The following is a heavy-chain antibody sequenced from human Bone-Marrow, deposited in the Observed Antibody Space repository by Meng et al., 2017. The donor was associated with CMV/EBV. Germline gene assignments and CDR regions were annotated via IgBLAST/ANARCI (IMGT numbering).Heavy chain of an antibody. CDR2: IYYSGST. CDR3: ARHSSSWWRFDP. D-gene: IGHD6-13*01. CDR1: GGSISSSSYY. Sequence: TVSGGSISSSSYYWGWIRQPPGKGLEWIGSIYYSGSTYYNPSLKSRVTISVDTSKNQFSLKLSSVTAADTAVYYCARHSSSWWRFDPWGQRTLVTVSS. V-gene: IGHV4-39*01. J-gene: IGHJ5*02.